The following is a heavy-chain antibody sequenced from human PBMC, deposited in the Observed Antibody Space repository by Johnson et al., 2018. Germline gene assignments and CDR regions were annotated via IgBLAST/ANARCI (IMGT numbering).Heavy chain of an antibody. CDR3: EREVSVCIKGTSGYYYYSGMDV. D-gene: IGHD1-20*01. Sequence: QVQLVQSGGGVVQPGRSLRLSCAASGFSFSGYGMHWVRQAPGKGLEWVAVIWYDGSKKYYADSVKGRFSISRDNSKNTLYLQVTSLTAGDTAGYYCEREVSVCIKGTSGYYYYSGMDVWGQGTTVTVSS. V-gene: IGHV3-33*01. J-gene: IGHJ6*02. CDR2: IWYDGSKK. CDR1: GFSFSGYG.